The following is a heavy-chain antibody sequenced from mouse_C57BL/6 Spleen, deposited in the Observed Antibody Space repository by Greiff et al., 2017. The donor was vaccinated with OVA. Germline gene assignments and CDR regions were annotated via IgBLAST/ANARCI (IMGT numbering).Heavy chain of an antibody. CDR3: ARRGGYDGLYFDY. CDR2: INPNNGGT. V-gene: IGHV1-26*01. CDR1: GYTFTDYY. D-gene: IGHD2-3*01. J-gene: IGHJ2*01. Sequence: VQLQQSGPELVKPGASVKISCKASGYTFTDYYMNWVKQSHGKSLEWIGDINPNNGGTSYNQKFKGKATLTVDKSSSTAYMELRSLTSEDSAVDYCARRGGYDGLYFDYWGQGTTLTVSS.